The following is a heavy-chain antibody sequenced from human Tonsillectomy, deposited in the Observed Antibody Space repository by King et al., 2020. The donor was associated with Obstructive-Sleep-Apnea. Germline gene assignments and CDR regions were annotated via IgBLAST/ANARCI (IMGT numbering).Heavy chain of an antibody. D-gene: IGHD3-16*01. CDR1: GGTFSSYA. Sequence: VQLVESGAEVKKPGSSVKVSCKASGGTFSSYAISWVRQAPGQGLEWMGGIIPILDIANYAQKFQGRVTITADKSTNTAYMELSSLRSEDTAVYYCARLDTTFALDYWGQGTLVTVSS. CDR2: IIPILDIA. J-gene: IGHJ4*02. CDR3: ARLDTTFALDY. V-gene: IGHV1-69*10.